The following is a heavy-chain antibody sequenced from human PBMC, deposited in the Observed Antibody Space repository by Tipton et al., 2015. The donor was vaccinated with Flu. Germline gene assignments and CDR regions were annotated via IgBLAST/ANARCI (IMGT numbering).Heavy chain of an antibody. CDR1: GFNFGIYG. Sequence: SLRLSCVASGFNFGIYGMHWVRQTPGKGLEWVAMIWYDGSNKNYADSVKGRFTISRDNSKNTVYLHMNSLRAEDTAVYYCARDGELELQYALDVWGQGTTVTVSS. CDR3: ARDGELELQYALDV. J-gene: IGHJ6*02. D-gene: IGHD1-7*01. CDR2: IWYDGSNK. V-gene: IGHV3-33*01.